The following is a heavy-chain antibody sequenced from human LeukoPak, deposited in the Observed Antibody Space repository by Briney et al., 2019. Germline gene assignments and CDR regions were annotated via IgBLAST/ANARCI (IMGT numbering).Heavy chain of an antibody. J-gene: IGHJ4*02. V-gene: IGHV3-7*01. CDR2: INPDGNKK. CDR3: ARDLAYSRLDY. CDR1: GLTFSSSW. Sequence: GGSLRLSCAVSGLTFSSSWMDWVRQAPGKGLEWGASINPDGNKKYSADSVKGRFTISRDNAENSLYLQMNSLRVEDTAFYYCARDLAYSRLDYWGQGMLVTVSS. D-gene: IGHD5-18*01.